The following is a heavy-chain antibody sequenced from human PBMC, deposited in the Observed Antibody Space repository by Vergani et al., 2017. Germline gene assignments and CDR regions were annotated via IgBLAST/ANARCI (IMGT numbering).Heavy chain of an antibody. CDR2: ISWNSGSI. CDR3: AKEGVEKDAFDI. J-gene: IGHJ3*02. Sequence: EVQLVESGGGLVQPGRSLRLFCAASGFTFDDYAMHWVRQAPGKGLEWVSGISWNSGSIGYADSVKGRFTISRDNAKNSLYLQMNSLRAEDTALYYCAKEGVEKDAFDIWGQGTMVTVSS. CDR1: GFTFDDYA. D-gene: IGHD3-3*01. V-gene: IGHV3-9*01.